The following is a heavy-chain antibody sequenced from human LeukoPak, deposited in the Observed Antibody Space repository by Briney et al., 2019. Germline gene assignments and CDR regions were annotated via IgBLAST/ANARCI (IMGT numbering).Heavy chain of an antibody. CDR2: INTNTGNP. V-gene: IGHV7-4-1*02. Sequence: AASVKVSCKASGYTFTSYAMNWVRQAPGQGLEWMGWINTNTGNPTYAQGFTGRFVFSLDTSVSTAYLQISGLKAEDTAVYYCAVRGLGIAVAGRSGAFDIWGQGTMVTVSS. J-gene: IGHJ3*02. D-gene: IGHD6-19*01. CDR3: AVRGLGIAVAGRSGAFDI. CDR1: GYTFTSYA.